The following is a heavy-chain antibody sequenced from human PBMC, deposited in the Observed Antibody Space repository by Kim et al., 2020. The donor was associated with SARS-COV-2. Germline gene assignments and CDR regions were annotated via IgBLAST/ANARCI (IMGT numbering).Heavy chain of an antibody. D-gene: IGHD3-10*01. V-gene: IGHV5-10-1*01. J-gene: IGHJ6*02. CDR2: IDPSDSYT. CDR3: ARHVIPMVRVNYYYYGMDV. CDR1: GYSFTSYW. Sequence: GESLKISCKGSGYSFTSYWISWVRQMPGKGLEWMGRIDPSDSYTNYSPSFQGHVTISADKSISTAYLQWSSLKASDTAMYYCARHVIPMVRVNYYYYGMDVWGQGTTVTVSS.